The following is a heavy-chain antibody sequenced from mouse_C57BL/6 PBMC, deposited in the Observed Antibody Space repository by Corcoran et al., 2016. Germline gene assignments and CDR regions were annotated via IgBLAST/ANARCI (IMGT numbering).Heavy chain of an antibody. J-gene: IGHJ4*01. V-gene: IGHV9-3*01. Sequence: QIQLVQSGPELKKPGETVKISCKASGYTFTTYGMSWVKQAPGKGLKWMGWINTYSGVPTYADDFKGRFAFSLETSASTAYLQINNLKNEDTATYFRAREGDYYGSSPYAMDYWGQGTSVTVSS. CDR3: AREGDYYGSSPYAMDY. CDR1: GYTFTTYG. D-gene: IGHD1-1*01. CDR2: INTYSGVP.